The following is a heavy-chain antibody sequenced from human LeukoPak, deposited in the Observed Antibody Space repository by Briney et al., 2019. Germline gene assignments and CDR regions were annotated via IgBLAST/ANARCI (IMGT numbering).Heavy chain of an antibody. CDR2: ISFDGTNT. D-gene: IGHD1-26*01. J-gene: IGHJ4*02. CDR3: AKEKGWELLRSYIDF. V-gene: IGHV3-30*18. CDR1: GFTFSSYG. Sequence: GGSLRLSCETSGFTFSSYGMYWVRQAPGKGLQWVAVISFDGTNTVYLDSVKGRFTISRDNSKNTLYLQMNSLTSEDTATYYCAKEKGWELLRSYIDFWGQGTLVTVYS.